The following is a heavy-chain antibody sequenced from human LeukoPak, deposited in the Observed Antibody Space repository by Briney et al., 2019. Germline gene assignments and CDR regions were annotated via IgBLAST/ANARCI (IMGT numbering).Heavy chain of an antibody. D-gene: IGHD1-26*01. Sequence: GASVKVSCKVSGYTLTELSMHWVRQAPGKGLEWMGGFDPEDGETIYAQKFQGRVTMTEDTSTDTAYMELSSLRSEDTAVYYCARVGWELQGGGVYFDYWGQGTLVTVSS. J-gene: IGHJ4*02. CDR1: GYTLTELS. CDR3: ARVGWELQGGGVYFDY. V-gene: IGHV1-24*01. CDR2: FDPEDGET.